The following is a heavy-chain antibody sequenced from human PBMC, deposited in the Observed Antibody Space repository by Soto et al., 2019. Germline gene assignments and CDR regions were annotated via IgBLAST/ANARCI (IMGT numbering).Heavy chain of an antibody. D-gene: IGHD6-13*01. V-gene: IGHV4-34*01. J-gene: IGHJ4*02. CDR2: INHSGST. Sequence: QVQLQQWGAGLLKPSETLSLTCAVYGGSFSGYYWSWIRQPPGKGLEWIGEINHSGSTNYNPSLKSRVTISVDTSKHQFSLKLSSVTAADTAVYYCARGPSSSWPTDYWGQGALVTVSS. CDR1: GGSFSGYY. CDR3: ARGPSSSWPTDY.